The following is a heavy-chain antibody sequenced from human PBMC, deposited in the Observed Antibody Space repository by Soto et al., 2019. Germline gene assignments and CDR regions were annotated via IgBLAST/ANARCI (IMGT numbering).Heavy chain of an antibody. J-gene: IGHJ6*01. CDR1: RSTFGHYS. CDR3: AKDSRSVAVSAPRVYGMDV. Sequence: SLIPSCAGIRSTFGHYSMTVIREARVHSIEWASTTRSNVEYTYSGDSAKGRFTVSRDNSKNTLYLEMTSLRAEDTAIYYCAKDSRSVAVSAPRVYGMDVWGQRTTVTVPS. D-gene: IGHD3-3*01. V-gene: IGHV3-23*01. CDR2: TRSNVEYT.